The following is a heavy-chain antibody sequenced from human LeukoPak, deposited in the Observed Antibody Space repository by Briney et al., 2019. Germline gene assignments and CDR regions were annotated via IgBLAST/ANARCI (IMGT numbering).Heavy chain of an antibody. CDR1: GGSISRYY. CDR3: ARRWRQQPMFDP. D-gene: IGHD6-13*01. V-gene: IGHV4-59*08. CDR2: IYYSGST. J-gene: IGHJ5*02. Sequence: SETLSLACTVSGGSISRYYWSWIRQPPGKGLEWIGYIYYSGSTNYNPSLKSRVTISVDTSKNQFSLKLSSVTAADTAVYYCARRWRQQPMFDPWGQGTLVSVSS.